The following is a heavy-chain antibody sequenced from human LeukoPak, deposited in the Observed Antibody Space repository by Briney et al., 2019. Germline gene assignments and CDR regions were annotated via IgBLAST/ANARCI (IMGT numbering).Heavy chain of an antibody. Sequence: GGSLRLSCAGSGFTFSSYSMNWVRQAPGKGLEWVSSISSGSSHIFYADSVMGRFTISRDNAKNSLYLQMNSLRAEDTAVYYCARGGTGATRDDTFDIWGQGTMVTVSS. V-gene: IGHV3-21*06. D-gene: IGHD1-7*01. J-gene: IGHJ3*02. CDR1: GFTFSSYS. CDR3: ARGGTGATRDDTFDI. CDR2: ISSGSSHI.